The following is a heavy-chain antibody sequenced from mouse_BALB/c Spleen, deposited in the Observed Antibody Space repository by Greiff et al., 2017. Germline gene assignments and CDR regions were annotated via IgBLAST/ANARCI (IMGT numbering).Heavy chain of an antibody. J-gene: IGHJ2*01. CDR1: GYTFTDYA. CDR2: ISTYYGDA. V-gene: IGHV1S137*01. CDR3: ARSLATTFDY. D-gene: IGHD2-3*01. Sequence: QVQLKQSGAELVRPGVSVKISSKGSGYTFTDYAMHWVKQSHAKSLEWIGVISTYYGDASYNQKFKGKATMTVDKSSSTAYMELARLTSEDSAIYYCARSLATTFDYWGQGTTLTVSS.